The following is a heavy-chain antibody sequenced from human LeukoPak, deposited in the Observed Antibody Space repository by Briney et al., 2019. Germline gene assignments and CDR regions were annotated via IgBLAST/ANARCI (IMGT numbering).Heavy chain of an antibody. J-gene: IGHJ4*02. Sequence: PGGSLGLSCAASGFTFSTYGMSWVRQAPGKGLEWVSSISGSGASTYYADSVKGRFTISRDNSKNTLYLQMNSLRAEDTAVYYCAKDYGPSCCYTPWDYWGQGTLVTVSS. CDR3: AKDYGPSCCYTPWDY. CDR1: GFTFSTYG. CDR2: ISGSGAST. V-gene: IGHV3-23*01. D-gene: IGHD2-2*02.